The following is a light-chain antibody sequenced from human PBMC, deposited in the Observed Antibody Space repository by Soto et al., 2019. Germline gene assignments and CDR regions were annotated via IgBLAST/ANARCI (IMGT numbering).Light chain of an antibody. Sequence: QSALTQSASVSGSPGQSITISCTGTSSDVGGYNYVSWYQQHPGNAPKLIIYDVSNRPSGASTRCSGSKSGNTASLTISGLQADDEGDYSCGSYTSTNAWVFGGGTKLTVL. CDR3: GSYTSTNAWV. J-gene: IGLJ3*02. CDR1: SSDVGGYNY. V-gene: IGLV2-14*01. CDR2: DVS.